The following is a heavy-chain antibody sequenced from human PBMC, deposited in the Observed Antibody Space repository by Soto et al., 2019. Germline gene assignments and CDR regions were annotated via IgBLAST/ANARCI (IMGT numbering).Heavy chain of an antibody. CDR2: IDWADDK. V-gene: IGHV2-5*02. J-gene: IGHJ4*02. D-gene: IGHD3-3*01. Sequence: QITLKESGPTQVKPRQTLTLTCTFSGFSLTTSGVGVGLIRQSPGKAPEWLALIDWADDKRYSPSLKSRLTITKDTSKNQVVLTMADLDPADTATYYCAHRVLRTVFGLVTTTAIYFDFWGQGTPVAVSS. CDR1: GFSLTTSGVG. CDR3: AHRVLRTVFGLVTTTAIYFDF.